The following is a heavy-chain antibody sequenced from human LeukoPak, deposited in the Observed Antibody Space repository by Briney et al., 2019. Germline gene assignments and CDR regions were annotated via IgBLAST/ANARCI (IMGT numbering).Heavy chain of an antibody. D-gene: IGHD2-21*01. CDR1: GGSISSCCYY. CDR2: IYYSGST. J-gene: IGHJ3*02. Sequence: SETLSLTCTVSGGSISSCCYYWGWIRQPPGKGLEWIGSIYYSGSTYYNPSLKSRITISLDTSKIQFSLKLSAATATDTAVYYCARQGDSGRAFDIWGQGTVVTVSS. CDR3: ARQGDSGRAFDI. V-gene: IGHV4-39*01.